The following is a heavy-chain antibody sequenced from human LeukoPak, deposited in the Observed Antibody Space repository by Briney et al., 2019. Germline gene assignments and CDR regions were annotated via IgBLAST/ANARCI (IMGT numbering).Heavy chain of an antibody. CDR3: AKVYPIVVVVGGFDY. J-gene: IGHJ4*02. Sequence: GGSLRLSCAASGFTFSRHAMNWARQAPGKGLEWVSGINSSGGSTYYADSVKGRFTISRDNSKNTLYLQMNSLRAEDQAVYYCAKVYPIVVVVGGFDYWGQGTLVTVSS. D-gene: IGHD2-15*01. CDR1: GFTFSRHA. CDR2: INSSGGST. V-gene: IGHV3-23*01.